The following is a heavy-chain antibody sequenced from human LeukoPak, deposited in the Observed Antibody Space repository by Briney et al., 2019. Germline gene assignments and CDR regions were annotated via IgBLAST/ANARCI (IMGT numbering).Heavy chain of an antibody. Sequence: KPSETLSLTCAVYGVSFSGYYWSWIRQPPGKGLEWIGEINHSGSTNYNPSLKSRVTISVDTSKNQFSLKLSSVTAADTAVYYCARGGDIVVVPAAIWFDPWGQGTLVTVSS. J-gene: IGHJ5*02. CDR2: INHSGST. V-gene: IGHV4-34*01. CDR3: ARGGDIVVVPAAIWFDP. CDR1: GVSFSGYY. D-gene: IGHD2-2*01.